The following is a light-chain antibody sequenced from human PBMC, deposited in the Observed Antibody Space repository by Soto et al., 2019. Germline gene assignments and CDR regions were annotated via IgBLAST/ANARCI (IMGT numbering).Light chain of an antibody. J-gene: IGKJ1*01. CDR3: QHYTSYSEA. CDR1: QSISSW. V-gene: IGKV1-5*03. CDR2: KAS. Sequence: DIQMTQSPCTPSASVRDRVTITCRASQSISSWLAWYQQKPGKAPKLLIYKASTLKSGVPSRFSGSGSGTEFTLTISSLQPDDFATYYCQHYTSYSEAFGQGTKVDIK.